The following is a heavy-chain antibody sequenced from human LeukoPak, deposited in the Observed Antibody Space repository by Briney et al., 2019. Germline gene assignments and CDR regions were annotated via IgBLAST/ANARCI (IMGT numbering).Heavy chain of an antibody. Sequence: GGSLRLSCAASGFAFSSYAMSWVRQAPGEGLEWVSVISGSGGSTYYADSVKGRFTISRDNSKNTLYLQMNSLRAEDTAVYYCARVGGWYYFDYWGQGTLATVSS. D-gene: IGHD2-15*01. CDR3: ARVGGWYYFDY. CDR1: GFAFSSYA. V-gene: IGHV3-23*01. J-gene: IGHJ4*02. CDR2: ISGSGGST.